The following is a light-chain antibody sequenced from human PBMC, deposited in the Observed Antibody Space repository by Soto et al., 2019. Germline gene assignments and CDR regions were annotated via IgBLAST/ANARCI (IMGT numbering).Light chain of an antibody. Sequence: EILMTQSPATLSVSPGEGVTLPWGGSQSVSSNLAWYQQRPGQAPRLLIYGASTRATGIPARFSGSGSGTEFTLTISSLKSEDFAVYYCQQYNNWHTITFGHGTRLEIK. CDR2: GAS. V-gene: IGKV3-15*01. CDR3: QQYNNWHTIT. J-gene: IGKJ5*01. CDR1: QSVSSN.